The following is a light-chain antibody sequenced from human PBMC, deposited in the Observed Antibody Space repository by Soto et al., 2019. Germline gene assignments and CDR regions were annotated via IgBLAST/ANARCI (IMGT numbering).Light chain of an antibody. V-gene: IGLV2-18*02. Sequence: QSVLTQPPSVSGSPGQSVAISCSGTSSDVGSYNHVSWYQQAPGTAPKVMIYEVSNRPSGVPDRFSGSKSGNTASLTISGLQPEDEADYYCYSFTTSSTYVFGTGTRSPS. CDR1: SSDVGSYNH. CDR2: EVS. CDR3: YSFTTSSTYV. J-gene: IGLJ1*01.